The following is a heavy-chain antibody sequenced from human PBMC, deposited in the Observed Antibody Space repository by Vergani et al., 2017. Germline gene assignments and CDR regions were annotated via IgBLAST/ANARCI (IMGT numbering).Heavy chain of an antibody. CDR2: ISAYNGNT. Sequence: QVQLVQSGAEVKKPGASVKVSCKASGYTFTSYGISWVRQAPGQGLEWMGWISAYNGNTNYAQKLQGRVTMTTDTSTSTAYMELRSLRSDDTAVYYCARSSVIVVVPAATPDAFDIWGQGTMVTVSS. CDR1: GYTFTSYG. CDR3: ARSSVIVVVPAATPDAFDI. V-gene: IGHV1-18*01. D-gene: IGHD2-2*01. J-gene: IGHJ3*02.